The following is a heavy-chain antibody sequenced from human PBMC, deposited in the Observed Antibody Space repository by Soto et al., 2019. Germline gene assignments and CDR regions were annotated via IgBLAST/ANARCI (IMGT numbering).Heavy chain of an antibody. D-gene: IGHD6-6*01. J-gene: IGHJ4*02. V-gene: IGHV3-30*18. CDR2: TSHDGTTK. CDR1: GFSFSNFA. Sequence: QVQLVESGGGVVQPGRSLRLSCAASGFSFSNFAMHWVRHAPGKGLEWVAVTSHDGTTKYYADSLTGRFTISRDNSKNTLYLQVNSLKTEDTAVYYCAKTSGQLAEFDFWGQGTLVTVSS. CDR3: AKTSGQLAEFDF.